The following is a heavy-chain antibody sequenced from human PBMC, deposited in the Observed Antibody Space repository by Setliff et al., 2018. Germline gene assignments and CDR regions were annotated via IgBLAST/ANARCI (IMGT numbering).Heavy chain of an antibody. J-gene: IGHJ4*02. CDR1: GGPISSHY. D-gene: IGHD6-13*01. CDR3: ARQGIAAAGTEGKFDY. V-gene: IGHV4-59*05. Sequence: SETLSLTCTVSGGPISSHYWSWIRQPPGKGLEWIGSIYYSGSTYYNPSLKSRVTISVDTSQNQFSLKLSSVTAADTAVYYCARQGIAAAGTEGKFDYWGQGTLVTVSS. CDR2: IYYSGST.